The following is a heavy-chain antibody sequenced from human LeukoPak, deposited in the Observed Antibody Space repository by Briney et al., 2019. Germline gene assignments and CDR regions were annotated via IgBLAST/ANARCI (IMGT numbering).Heavy chain of an antibody. J-gene: IGHJ3*02. D-gene: IGHD1-26*01. CDR2: INGDGSST. V-gene: IGHV3-74*01. Sequence: GGSLRLSCVASGFSFSTYWMHWVRQAPGKGLEWVSRINGDGSSTSYPDSVKCRFTISRDNAKNTVYLQMNSLIVEVTAVYYCIRDFGSVGATNAFDIWGQGTMVSVSS. CDR1: GFSFSTYW. CDR3: IRDFGSVGATNAFDI.